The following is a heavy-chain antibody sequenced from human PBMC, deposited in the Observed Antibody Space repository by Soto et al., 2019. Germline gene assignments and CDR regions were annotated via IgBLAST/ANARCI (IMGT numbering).Heavy chain of an antibody. Sequence: QVQLVQSGAEVRKPGSAVRVSCKASGGTFNMYAMNWVRQAPGQGFEWMAGIIPIFDTPRYSQQFQGRVTITVDESTSTAYMELSSLRSEDTAIYYCARSIGSGGVIGGFDYWGQGTLVTVAS. D-gene: IGHD3-16*02. CDR3: ARSIGSGGVIGGFDY. J-gene: IGHJ4*02. CDR1: GGTFNMYA. CDR2: IIPIFDTP. V-gene: IGHV1-69*01.